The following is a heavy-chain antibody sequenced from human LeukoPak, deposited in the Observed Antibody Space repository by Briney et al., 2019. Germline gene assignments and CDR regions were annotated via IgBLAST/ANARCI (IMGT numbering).Heavy chain of an antibody. D-gene: IGHD4-11*01. CDR3: ARDSDYSGNGNGDWFDP. Sequence: ASVNVSCKASGFRFSSFGVSWVRQAPGQGLEWMGWISTYFGVTHYAEKFEDRVIMTIDTSTTSAYMELRSLRYDDTAVYYCARDSDYSGNGNGDWFDPWGQGTVVTVS. V-gene: IGHV1-18*04. CDR1: GFRFSSFG. CDR2: ISTYFGVT. J-gene: IGHJ5*02.